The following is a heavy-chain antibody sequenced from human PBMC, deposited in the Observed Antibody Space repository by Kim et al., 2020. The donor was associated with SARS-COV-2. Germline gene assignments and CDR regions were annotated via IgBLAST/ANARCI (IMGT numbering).Heavy chain of an antibody. J-gene: IGHJ4*02. CDR1: GFTLEDYA. V-gene: IGHV3-9*01. Sequence: GGSLRLFCGASGFTLEDYAMHWVRLVPGKGLVWVSGIIWNSGDIAYGDSVKGRFTISRDNAKNSLYLQMNSLRAEDTALYYCAEDQINLVRGVMEYWGQGTLVTVSS. D-gene: IGHD3-10*01. CDR2: IIWNSGDI. CDR3: AEDQINLVRGVMEY.